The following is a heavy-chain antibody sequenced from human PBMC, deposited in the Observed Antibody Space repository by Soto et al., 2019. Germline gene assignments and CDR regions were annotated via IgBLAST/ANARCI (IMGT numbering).Heavy chain of an antibody. D-gene: IGHD2-15*01. CDR1: GGSISSINW. CDR2: IYHSGST. V-gene: IGHV4-4*02. Sequence: PSETLSLTCAVSGGSISSINWWSLVRQPPGRGLELIGEIYHSGSTNYNPSLKSRVTISVDKSKNQFSLKLSSVTAADTAVYYCARAPIVVVGAAIKREYYYYGLAVWGQGTTVTVSS. J-gene: IGHJ6*02. CDR3: ARAPIVVVGAAIKREYYYYGLAV.